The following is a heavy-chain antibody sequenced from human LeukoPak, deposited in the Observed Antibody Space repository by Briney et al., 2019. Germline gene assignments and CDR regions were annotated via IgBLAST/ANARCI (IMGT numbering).Heavy chain of an antibody. Sequence: GGSLRLSCAASGFTFSSYGMHWVRQAPGKGLEWVAVIWYDGSNKYYADSVKGRFTISRDNSKNTLYLQMNSLRAEDTAVYYCARDLSGYCSGGSCYFPGYWGQGTLVTVSS. D-gene: IGHD2-15*01. CDR1: GFTFSSYG. V-gene: IGHV3-33*01. J-gene: IGHJ4*02. CDR2: IWYDGSNK. CDR3: ARDLSGYCSGGSCYFPGY.